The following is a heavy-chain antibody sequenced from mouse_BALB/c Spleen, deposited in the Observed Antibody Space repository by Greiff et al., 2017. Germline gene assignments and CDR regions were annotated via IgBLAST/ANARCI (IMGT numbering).Heavy chain of an antibody. CDR3: TRDRGYYYGSRFDV. J-gene: IGHJ1*01. D-gene: IGHD1-1*01. CDR1: GFTFSNYW. CDR2: IRLKSNNYAT. V-gene: IGHV6-6*02. Sequence: DVMLVESGGGLVQPGGSMKLSCVASGFTFSNYWMNWVRQSPEKGLEWVAEIRLKSNNYATHYAESVKGRFTISRDDSKSSVYLQMNNLRAEDTGIYYCTRDRGYYYGSRFDVWGAGTTVTVSS.